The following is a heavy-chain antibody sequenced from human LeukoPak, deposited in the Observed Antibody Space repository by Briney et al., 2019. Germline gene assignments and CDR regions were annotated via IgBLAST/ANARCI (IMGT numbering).Heavy chain of an antibody. CDR3: ARAQGYRSGGSCYEWFDP. J-gene: IGHJ5*02. CDR1: GYTFTGYY. Sequence: ASVKVSCKASGYTFTGYYMHWVRQAPGQGLEWMGRINPNSGGTNYAQKFQGRVTMTRDTSISTAYMELSRLRSDDTAVYYCARAQGYRSGGSCYEWFDPWGQGTLVTVSS. CDR2: INPNSGGT. D-gene: IGHD2-15*01. V-gene: IGHV1-2*06.